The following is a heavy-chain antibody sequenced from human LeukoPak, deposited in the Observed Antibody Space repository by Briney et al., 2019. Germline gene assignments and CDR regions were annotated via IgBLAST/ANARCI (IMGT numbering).Heavy chain of an antibody. V-gene: IGHV3-48*03. CDR3: ALLAVASDFDY. Sequence: GGSLRLSCAVSGFPFTFYEMNWVRQAPGKGLEWVSNIGASGTTKYYADSVKGRFSISRDNAKTSLYLQISSLRVDDTAVYYCALLAVASDFDYWGQGALVTVSS. CDR1: GFPFTFYE. D-gene: IGHD6-19*01. J-gene: IGHJ4*02. CDR2: IGASGTTK.